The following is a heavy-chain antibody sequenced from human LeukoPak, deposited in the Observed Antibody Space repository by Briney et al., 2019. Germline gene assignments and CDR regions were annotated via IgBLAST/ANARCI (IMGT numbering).Heavy chain of an antibody. V-gene: IGHV3-23*01. CDR3: AKGSIAVAGTIDY. CDR1: GFTFSSYE. Sequence: PGGSLRLSCAASGFTFSSYEMNWVRQAPGKGLEWVSAISGSGGSTYYADSVKGRFTISRDNSKNTLYLQMNSLRAEDTAVYYCAKGSIAVAGTIDYWGQGTLVTVSS. CDR2: ISGSGGST. J-gene: IGHJ4*02. D-gene: IGHD6-19*01.